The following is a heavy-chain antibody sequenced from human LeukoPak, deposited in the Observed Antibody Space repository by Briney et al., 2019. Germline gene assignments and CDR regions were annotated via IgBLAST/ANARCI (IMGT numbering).Heavy chain of an antibody. J-gene: IGHJ6*04. Sequence: GGSLRLSCAASGFTFSSYEMNWVRQAPGKGLEWVSYISSSGSTIYYADSVKGRFTISRDNAKNSLYLQMNRLRAEDTAVYYCAELGITMIGGVWGKGTTVTISS. CDR2: ISSSGSTI. V-gene: IGHV3-48*03. CDR3: AELGITMIGGV. D-gene: IGHD3-10*02. CDR1: GFTFSSYE.